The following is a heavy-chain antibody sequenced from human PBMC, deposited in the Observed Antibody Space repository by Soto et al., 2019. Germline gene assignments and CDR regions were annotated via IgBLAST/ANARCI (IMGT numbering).Heavy chain of an antibody. Sequence: ETLSLTCTVSGGSISSYYWSWIRQPPGKGLELIGYIYYSGSTNYNPSLKSRVTISVDTSKNQFSLKLSSVTAADTAVYYCARDFGGDSGYYGYWGQGTLVTVSS. D-gene: IGHD3-3*01. CDR1: GGSISSYY. CDR2: IYYSGST. CDR3: ARDFGGDSGYYGY. J-gene: IGHJ4*02. V-gene: IGHV4-59*01.